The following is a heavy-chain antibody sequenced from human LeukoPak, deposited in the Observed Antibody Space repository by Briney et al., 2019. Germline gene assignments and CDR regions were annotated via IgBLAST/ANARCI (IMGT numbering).Heavy chain of an antibody. CDR2: IFYDGSS. J-gene: IGHJ4*02. Sequence: SETLSLTCIVSGGSISNSNYYWGWIRQPPGRGLEWIGSIFYDGSSDYNPSLKSRVTISVDTSKNQFSLKLKSVTAADTAVYYCARVWVDSGTYYDDRGAFDYWGQGTLVTVSS. D-gene: IGHD1-26*01. CDR3: ARVWVDSGTYYDDRGAFDY. V-gene: IGHV4-39*07. CDR1: GGSISNSNYY.